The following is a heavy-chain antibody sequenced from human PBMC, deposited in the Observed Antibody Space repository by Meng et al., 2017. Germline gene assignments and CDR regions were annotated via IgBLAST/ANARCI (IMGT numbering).Heavy chain of an antibody. CDR3: ARRVGSGSYYYYYYGMDV. J-gene: IGHJ6*02. Sequence: GGSLRLSCKGSGYSFTSYWIGWVRQMPGKGLEWMGIIYPGDPDTRYSPSFQGQVTISADKSISTAYLQWSSLKASDTAMYYCARRVGSGSYYYYYYGMDVWGQGTTVTVSS. V-gene: IGHV5-51*01. CDR2: IYPGDPDT. CDR1: GYSFTSYW. D-gene: IGHD1-26*01.